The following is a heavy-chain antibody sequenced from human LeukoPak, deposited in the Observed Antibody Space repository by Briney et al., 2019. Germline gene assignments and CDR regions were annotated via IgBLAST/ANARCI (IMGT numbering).Heavy chain of an antibody. D-gene: IGHD3-22*01. Sequence: LGASVKVSCKASGYIFTGYYMHWVRQAPGQGLEWMGWINPDGGDTNYAQKFQGRVTMTRDTSISTAYMELSRLRFDDTAVYYCARESQEGYYYDNSGMDVWGKGTTVTVSS. CDR2: INPDGGDT. J-gene: IGHJ6*04. CDR3: ARESQEGYYYDNSGMDV. CDR1: GYIFTGYY. V-gene: IGHV1-2*02.